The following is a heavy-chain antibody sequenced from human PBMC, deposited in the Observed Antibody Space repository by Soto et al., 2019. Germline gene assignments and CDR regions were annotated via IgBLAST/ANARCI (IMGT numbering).Heavy chain of an antibody. CDR1: GGSISSYY. D-gene: IGHD2-21*02. CDR2: IYYSGST. CDR3: ARGPSYRGGDCYSNYYYYGMDV. V-gene: IGHV4-59*01. J-gene: IGHJ6*02. Sequence: NPSETLSLTCTVSGGSISSYYWSWIRQPPGKGLEWIGYIYYSGSTNYNPSLKSRVTISVDTSKNQFSLKLSSVTAADTAVYYCARGPSYRGGDCYSNYYYYGMDVWGQGTTVTVSS.